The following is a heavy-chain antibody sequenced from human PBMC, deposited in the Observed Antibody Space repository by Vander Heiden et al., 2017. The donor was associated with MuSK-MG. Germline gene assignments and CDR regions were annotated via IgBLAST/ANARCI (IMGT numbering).Heavy chain of an antibody. CDR1: GFTFSNYA. D-gene: IGHD6-6*01. Sequence: EVQLLESGGGLVQPGGSLRLSCAVSGFTFSNYAMNWVRQAPGKGLEWVSAISGSGGSTYYADSVKGRFTISRDNSKNTLYLQMNSLRAEDTAVYYCAKRSTLDSSSPRYYFDYWGQGTLVTVSS. CDR3: AKRSTLDSSSPRYYFDY. V-gene: IGHV3-23*01. CDR2: ISGSGGST. J-gene: IGHJ4*02.